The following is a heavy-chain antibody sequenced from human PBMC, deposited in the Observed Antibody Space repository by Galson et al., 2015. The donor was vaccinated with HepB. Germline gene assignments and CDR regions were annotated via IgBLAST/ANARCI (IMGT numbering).Heavy chain of an antibody. CDR1: GFTFRNYG. V-gene: IGHV3-30*18. D-gene: IGHD2-8*01. CDR2: ISHGGSDK. CDR3: AKEGGCTNGVCLGAFDY. Sequence: SLRLSCAASGFTFRNYGMHWVRQAPGKGLEWVAMISHGGSDKYFGDSVKGRFTISRGNSRNTLYLQMNSLRGEDTAVYYCAKEGGCTNGVCLGAFDYWGQGNLVIVSS. J-gene: IGHJ4*02.